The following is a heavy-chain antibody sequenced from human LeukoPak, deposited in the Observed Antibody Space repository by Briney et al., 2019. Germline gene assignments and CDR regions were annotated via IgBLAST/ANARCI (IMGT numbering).Heavy chain of an antibody. CDR1: GFIFSGYW. D-gene: IGHD5-18*01. V-gene: IGHV3-7*01. Sequence: GGSLRLSCAASGFIFSGYWMTWVRQAPGKGLEWVANIKQDGSVKYYVDSVKGRFTISRDNAKNSLYLQMNSLRAEDTAVYYCASPGSVGDTGMPDYWGQGTLVTVSS. CDR3: ASPGSVGDTGMPDY. CDR2: IKQDGSVK. J-gene: IGHJ4*02.